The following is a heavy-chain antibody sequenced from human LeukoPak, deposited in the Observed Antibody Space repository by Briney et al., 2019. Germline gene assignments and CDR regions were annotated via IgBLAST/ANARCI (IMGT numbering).Heavy chain of an antibody. CDR1: GYTFTGYY. CDR2: INPNSGGT. J-gene: IGHJ3*02. V-gene: IGHV1-2*02. CDR3: ARDTDIGEHSAFDI. D-gene: IGHD5-12*01. Sequence: ASVKVSCKASGYTFTGYYMHWVRQAPGQGLEWMGWINPNSGGTNYAQKFQGRVTMTRDTSISTAYMELSRLRSDDTAVYYCARDTDIGEHSAFDIWGQGTMVTVSS.